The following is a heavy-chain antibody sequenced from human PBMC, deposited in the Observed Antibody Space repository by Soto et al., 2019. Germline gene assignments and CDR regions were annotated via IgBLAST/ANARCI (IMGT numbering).Heavy chain of an antibody. CDR2: IYYSGST. CDR3: ARQSEGYCSSTSCWWFDD. V-gene: IGHV4-39*01. CDR1: GGSISSSSYY. Sequence: SETLSLTCTVSGGSISSSSYYWGWIRQPPGKGLEWIGSIYYSGSTYYNPSLKSRVTISVDTSKNQFSLKLSSVTAADTAVYYCARQSEGYCSSTSCWWFDDWGQGTLVTVSS. D-gene: IGHD2-2*01. J-gene: IGHJ4*02.